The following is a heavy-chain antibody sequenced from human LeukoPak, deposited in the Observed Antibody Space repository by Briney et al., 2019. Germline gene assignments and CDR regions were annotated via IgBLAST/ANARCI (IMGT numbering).Heavy chain of an antibody. D-gene: IGHD3-3*01. CDR1: GGSISSSNW. J-gene: IGHJ3*02. CDR2: IYHSGST. Sequence: PSETLSLTCAVSGGSISSSNWWSWVRQPPGKGLEWIGEIYHSGSTNYNPSLKSRVTISVDKSKNQFSLKLSSVTAADTAVYYCARDGRFLEWLLYHDAFDIWGQGTMVTVSS. CDR3: ARDGRFLEWLLYHDAFDI. V-gene: IGHV4-4*02.